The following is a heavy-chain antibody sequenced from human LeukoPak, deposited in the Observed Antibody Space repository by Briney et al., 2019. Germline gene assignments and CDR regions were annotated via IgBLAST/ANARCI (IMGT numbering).Heavy chain of an antibody. CDR3: ARDGTPNYSGGWVYMDV. V-gene: IGHV3-48*03. CDR1: GFTFSSYE. CDR2: IGSSDSTT. J-gene: IGHJ6*03. D-gene: IGHD6-25*01. Sequence: PGGSLRLSCVASGFTFSSYEMNWVRQAPGKGLEWLSYIGSSDSTTHYADSVKGRFTISRDNAKNSLYLQMNSLRVEDTAVYYCARDGTPNYSGGWVYMDVWGEGTTVTISS.